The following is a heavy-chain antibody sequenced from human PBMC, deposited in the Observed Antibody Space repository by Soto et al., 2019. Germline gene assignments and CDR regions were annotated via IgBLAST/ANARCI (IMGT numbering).Heavy chain of an antibody. Sequence: WETLSLTCTVSGGSISSSSYYWGWIRQPPGKGLEWIGSIYYSGSTYHNPSLKSRLTMAVDRSKRQFSMKLASATAADTAVYYCARGVGGSGLNWFDPWGQGTLVTVSS. CDR1: GGSISSSSYY. V-gene: IGHV4-39*07. CDR2: IYYSGST. J-gene: IGHJ5*02. D-gene: IGHD6-19*01. CDR3: ARGVGGSGLNWFDP.